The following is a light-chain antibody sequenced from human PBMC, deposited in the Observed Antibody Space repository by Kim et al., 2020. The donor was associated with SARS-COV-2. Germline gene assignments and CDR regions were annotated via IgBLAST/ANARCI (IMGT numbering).Light chain of an antibody. CDR1: KLGDKY. V-gene: IGLV3-1*01. CDR3: KAWDSSTVV. CDR2: QDS. Sequence: SYELTQPSSVSVSPGQTASITCTGDKLGDKYACWYQQKPGQSPVLVIYQDSKRPSGIPERFSGSNSGNTATLTISGTQAMDEADYYCKAWDSSTVVFGGGTQLTVL. J-gene: IGLJ2*01.